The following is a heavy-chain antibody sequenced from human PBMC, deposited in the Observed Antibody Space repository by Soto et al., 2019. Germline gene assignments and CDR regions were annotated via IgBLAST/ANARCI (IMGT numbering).Heavy chain of an antibody. CDR2: INPSGGTT. Sequence: ASVKVSCKASGFIFSNYYMHWVRQAPGQGLEWMGKINPSGGTTGYAQKFQGRVTMTRDTSTSTIYMELNSLTGEDSAVYYCARGAALAGKLDLWGQGTLVTVSS. D-gene: IGHD6-19*01. V-gene: IGHV1-46*01. CDR3: ARGAALAGKLDL. J-gene: IGHJ4*02. CDR1: GFIFSNYY.